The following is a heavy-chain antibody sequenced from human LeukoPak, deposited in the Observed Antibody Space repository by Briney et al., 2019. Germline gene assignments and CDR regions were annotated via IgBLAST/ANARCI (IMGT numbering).Heavy chain of an antibody. J-gene: IGHJ4*02. CDR2: IYSGGST. D-gene: IGHD2-15*01. CDR1: GFTVSSNY. CDR3: EREYCSGGYCYFDD. Sequence: QPGGSLRLSCAASGFTVSSNYMSWVRQAPGKGLEWVSVIYSGGSTYYADSVKGRFTISRDNSKNTVYLQMNSLRAEDTAVYYCEREYCSGGYCYFDDWGQGTLVTVSS. V-gene: IGHV3-66*01.